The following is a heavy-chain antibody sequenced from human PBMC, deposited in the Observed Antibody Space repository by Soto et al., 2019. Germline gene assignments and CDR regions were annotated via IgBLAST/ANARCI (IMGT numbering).Heavy chain of an antibody. Sequence: GGSLRLSCAASGFTFDDYTMHWVRQAPGKGLEWVSLISWDGGSTYYADSVKGRFTISRDNSKNSLYLQMNSLRTEDSALYYCAKDGGDCAFDYWGQGTLVTVSS. V-gene: IGHV3-43*01. CDR2: ISWDGGST. CDR3: AKDGGDCAFDY. CDR1: GFTFDDYT. D-gene: IGHD2-21*01. J-gene: IGHJ4*02.